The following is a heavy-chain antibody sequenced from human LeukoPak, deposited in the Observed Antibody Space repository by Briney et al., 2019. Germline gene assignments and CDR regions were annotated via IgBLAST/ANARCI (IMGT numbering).Heavy chain of an antibody. V-gene: IGHV4-39*01. CDR1: GGSISSSSYY. D-gene: IGHD3-22*01. CDR3: ARQFSSGYLYYFDY. Sequence: PSETLSLTCTVSGGSISSSSYYWGWIRQPPGKGLEWIGSIYYSGSTYYNPSLKSRVTISVGTSKNQFSLKLSSVTAADTAVYYCARQFSSGYLYYFDYWGQGTLVTVSS. J-gene: IGHJ4*02. CDR2: IYYSGST.